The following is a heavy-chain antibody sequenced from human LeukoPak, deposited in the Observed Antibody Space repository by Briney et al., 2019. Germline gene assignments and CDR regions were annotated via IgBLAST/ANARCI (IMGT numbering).Heavy chain of an antibody. J-gene: IGHJ4*02. Sequence: PGGSLRLSCAASGFTFSNYAMHWVRQAPGKGLDWVAVVSFHGTDKFYADSVKGRFTISRDDSKNTLYLQMKNLRAEDTAVYYCAKDGAWLRFDDWGQGTLVTVSS. CDR1: GFTFSNYA. CDR2: VSFHGTDK. V-gene: IGHV3-30*04. CDR3: AKDGAWLRFDD. D-gene: IGHD5-12*01.